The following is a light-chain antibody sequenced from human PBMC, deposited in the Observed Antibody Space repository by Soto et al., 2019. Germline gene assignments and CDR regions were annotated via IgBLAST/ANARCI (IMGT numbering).Light chain of an antibody. V-gene: IGLV2-14*01. Sequence: QSALTQPASVSGSPGQSITISCTGTSSDVGGFNYVSWYQQHPGKAPKLLIYEVSNRPSGVSTRFSASKSGNTASLTISGLQAEDEAEYYCSSRTSGSTVIFGGGTKLTVL. J-gene: IGLJ2*01. CDR1: SSDVGGFNY. CDR3: SSRTSGSTVI. CDR2: EVS.